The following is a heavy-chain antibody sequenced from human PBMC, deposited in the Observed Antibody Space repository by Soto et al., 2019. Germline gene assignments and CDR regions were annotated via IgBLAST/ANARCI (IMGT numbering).Heavy chain of an antibody. CDR3: ARAAQSSSWYFLGSPPHYYFDY. D-gene: IGHD6-13*01. V-gene: IGHV1-46*02. CDR1: GYTFNSYY. J-gene: IGHJ4*02. CDR2: INPSGGST. Sequence: ASVKVSCKASGYTFNSYYMHWVRQAPGQGLEWMGIINPSGGSTSYAQKFQGRVTMTRDTSTSTVYMELSSLRSEDTAVYYCARAAQSSSWYFLGSPPHYYFDYWGQGTLVTVSS.